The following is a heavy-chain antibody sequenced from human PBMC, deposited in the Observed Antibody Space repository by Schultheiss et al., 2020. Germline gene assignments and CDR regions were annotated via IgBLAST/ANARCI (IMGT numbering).Heavy chain of an antibody. CDR1: AGSLSNVDFS. Sequence: SETLSLTCAVSAGSLSNVDFSWSWIRQPPGKGLEWIGHIYQSGSTYYSPSLKSRVTISVDRSKNQVSLKLSSVTAADTAVYYCAREVAGHGTRRFDSWGQGTLVTVSS. CDR2: IYQSGST. V-gene: IGHV4-30-2*01. D-gene: IGHD2-15*01. CDR3: AREVAGHGTRRFDS. J-gene: IGHJ4*02.